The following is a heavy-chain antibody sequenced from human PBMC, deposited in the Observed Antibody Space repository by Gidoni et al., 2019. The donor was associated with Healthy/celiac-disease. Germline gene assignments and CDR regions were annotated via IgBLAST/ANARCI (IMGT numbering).Heavy chain of an antibody. CDR1: GGSIGSSSYY. CDR2: IDYSGST. CDR3: ARLRDSSGYYTFDP. Sequence: QLQLQESRPGLVKPSETLSLTCTVSGGSIGSSSYYWGWIRQPPGKWLEWIGSIDYSGSTDDNPYLKSRVTRSVDKSKNQFALKLSSVTGAETAVYYCARLRDSSGYYTFDPWGQGTVVTVSS. V-gene: IGHV4-39*01. J-gene: IGHJ5*02. D-gene: IGHD3-22*01.